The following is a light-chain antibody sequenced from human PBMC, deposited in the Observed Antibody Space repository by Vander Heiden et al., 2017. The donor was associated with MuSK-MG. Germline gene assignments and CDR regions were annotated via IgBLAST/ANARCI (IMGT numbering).Light chain of an antibody. J-gene: IGKJ4*01. Sequence: EIVLTQSPGTLSLSPGERATLSCRASQSVSSSYLAWYQQKPGQAPRILIYGASSRATGIPDRFSGSGSGTAFTLTISRLEPADFAVYYCQQEDSSPRTFGGGTKVELK. CDR3: QQEDSSPRT. CDR1: QSVSSSY. V-gene: IGKV3-20*01. CDR2: GAS.